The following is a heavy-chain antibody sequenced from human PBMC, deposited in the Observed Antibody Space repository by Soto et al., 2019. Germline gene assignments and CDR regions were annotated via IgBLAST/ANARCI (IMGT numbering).Heavy chain of an antibody. J-gene: IGHJ6*02. Sequence: GGSLRLSCAASGFTFSDYYMSWIRQAPGKGLEWVSYISSSGSTIYYADSVKGRFTISRDNAKNSLYLQMNSLRAEDTAVYYCARDQYYGSGSYSYYYYYGMDVWGQGTTVTVSS. V-gene: IGHV3-11*01. CDR1: GFTFSDYY. CDR3: ARDQYYGSGSYSYYYYYGMDV. CDR2: ISSSGSTI. D-gene: IGHD3-10*01.